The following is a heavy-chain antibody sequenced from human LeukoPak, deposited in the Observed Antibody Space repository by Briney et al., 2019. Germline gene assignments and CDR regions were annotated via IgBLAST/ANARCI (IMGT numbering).Heavy chain of an antibody. Sequence: ASVKVSCKASGYTFTSYDINWVRQATGQGLEWMGWMNPNSGNTGYAQKSQGRVTITRNTSISTAYMELSSLRSEDTAVYYCARAPRITMVRGVIYWFDPWGQGTLVTVPS. CDR2: MNPNSGNT. CDR1: GYTFTSYD. J-gene: IGHJ5*02. V-gene: IGHV1-8*03. CDR3: ARAPRITMVRGVIYWFDP. D-gene: IGHD3-10*01.